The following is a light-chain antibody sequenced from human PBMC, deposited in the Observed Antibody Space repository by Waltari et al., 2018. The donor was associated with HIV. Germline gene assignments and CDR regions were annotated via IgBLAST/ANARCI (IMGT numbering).Light chain of an antibody. V-gene: IGLV2-11*01. J-gene: IGLJ3*02. Sequence: QSALTQPPSVSGSPGQSVTLSCTGTSSHVGDFHYVSWYQRHPGKAPKLMIYDVTKRPSGVPDRFSGSKSGNTASLTISGLQAEDDAEYYCCSYAGTWLFGGGTKLTVL. CDR1: SSHVGDFHY. CDR3: CSYAGTWL. CDR2: DVT.